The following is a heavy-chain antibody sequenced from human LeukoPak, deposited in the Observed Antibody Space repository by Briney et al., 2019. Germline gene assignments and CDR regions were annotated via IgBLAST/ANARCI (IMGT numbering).Heavy chain of an antibody. J-gene: IGHJ6*02. V-gene: IGHV3-48*02. CDR1: GFTFSSYG. CDR3: AREAGYSSGWSKLAPLDYYYYGMDV. D-gene: IGHD6-19*01. CDR2: ISSSSSTI. Sequence: PGGSLRLSCAASGFTFSSYGMHWVRQAPGKGLEWVSYISSSSSTIYYADSVKGRFTISRDNAKNSLYLQMNSLRDEDTAVYYCAREAGYSSGWSKLAPLDYYYYGMDVWGQGTTVTVSS.